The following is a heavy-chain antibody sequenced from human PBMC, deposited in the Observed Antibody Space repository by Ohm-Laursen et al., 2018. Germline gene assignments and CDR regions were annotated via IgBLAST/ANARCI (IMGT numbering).Heavy chain of an antibody. D-gene: IGHD6-13*01. CDR1: GGSISTFY. Sequence: SDTLSLTCTVSGGSISTFYWSWIRQPPGKGLEWIGYIYYSGSTSYNPSLKSRVTISVDTSKNQFSLKLSSVTAADTAVYYCARLPGIAAAGARYYYGMDVWGQGTTATVSS. J-gene: IGHJ6*02. V-gene: IGHV4-59*07. CDR3: ARLPGIAAAGARYYYGMDV. CDR2: IYYSGST.